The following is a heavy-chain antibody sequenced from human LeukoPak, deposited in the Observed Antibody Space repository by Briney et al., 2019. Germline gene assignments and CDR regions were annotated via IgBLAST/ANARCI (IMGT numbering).Heavy chain of an antibody. Sequence: SETLSLTCTVSGGSISSYYWSWIRQPPGKGLEWIGYIYYSGSTNYNPSLKSRVTISVDTSKNQFSLKLSSVTAADTAVYYCARLLWFGEFHVFDIWGQGTMVTVSS. CDR2: IYYSGST. V-gene: IGHV4-59*01. CDR1: GGSISSYY. CDR3: ARLLWFGEFHVFDI. J-gene: IGHJ3*02. D-gene: IGHD3-10*01.